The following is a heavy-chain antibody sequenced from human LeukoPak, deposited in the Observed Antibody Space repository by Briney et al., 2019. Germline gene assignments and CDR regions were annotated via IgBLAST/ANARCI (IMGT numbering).Heavy chain of an antibody. Sequence: GGSLRLSCAASGFTVSRSYMIWARQAPGKGLEWVSVIYSGDTTYYADSVKGRFTISRDNSKNTLYLQMNSLRAEDTAVYYCARALRDVVVPAANDYWGQGTLVTVSS. D-gene: IGHD2-2*01. CDR3: ARALRDVVVPAANDY. J-gene: IGHJ4*02. V-gene: IGHV3-53*01. CDR2: IYSGDTT. CDR1: GFTVSRSY.